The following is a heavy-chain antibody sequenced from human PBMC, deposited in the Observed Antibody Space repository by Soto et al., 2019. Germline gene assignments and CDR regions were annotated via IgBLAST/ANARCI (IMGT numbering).Heavy chain of an antibody. CDR1: CDSVSSYY. CDR2: ITYSVYT. J-gene: IGHJ4*02. CDR3: ARNGGGYSWDY. D-gene: IGHD2-15*01. Sequence: SETLSLTCTVSCDSVSSYYWSWIRQPPGNGLYCIGCITYSVYTXXXPCLKSRXXISIDSSKNHXSLKLTSVTAAYTAMYYCARNGGGYSWDYWRQGTLVTVSS. V-gene: IGHV4-59*02.